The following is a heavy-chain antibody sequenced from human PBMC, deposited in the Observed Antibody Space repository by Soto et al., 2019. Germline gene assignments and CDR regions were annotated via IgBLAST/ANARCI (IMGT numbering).Heavy chain of an antibody. Sequence: PGESLKISCKAYGYTFTNYWIGWVRQMPGKGLEWMGNIYPGDSGTKYSPSFQGQVTISADRSISTVYLQWSSLKASDTTMYYCARHLYMDVWGNGTTVTVSS. J-gene: IGHJ6*03. CDR1: GYTFTNYW. CDR3: ARHLYMDV. V-gene: IGHV5-51*01. CDR2: IYPGDSGT.